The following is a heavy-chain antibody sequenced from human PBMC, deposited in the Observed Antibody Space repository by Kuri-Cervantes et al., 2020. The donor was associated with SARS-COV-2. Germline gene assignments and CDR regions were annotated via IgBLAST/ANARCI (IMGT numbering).Heavy chain of an antibody. J-gene: IGHJ4*02. CDR1: GFTFSSYA. D-gene: IGHD3-16*01. Sequence: GESLKISCAASGFTFSSYAMHWVRQAPGKGLEWVAVISYDGSNKYYADSVKGRFTISRDNSKNTLYLQMNSLRAEDTAVYYCVRPSFGRDKPPHFDYWGQGTLVTVSS. CDR2: ISYDGSNK. V-gene: IGHV3-30-3*01. CDR3: VRPSFGRDKPPHFDY.